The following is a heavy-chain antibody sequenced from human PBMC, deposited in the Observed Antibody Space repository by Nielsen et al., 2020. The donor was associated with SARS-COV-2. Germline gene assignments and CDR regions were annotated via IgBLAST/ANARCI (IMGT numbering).Heavy chain of an antibody. V-gene: IGHV7-4-1*02. CDR1: GYTFTSYA. Sequence: ASVKVSCKASGYTFTSYAMNWVRQAPGQGLEWMGWINTNTGNPTYAQGFTGRFVFSLDTSVSTAYLQISSLKAEDTAVYYCARVHWGLQLWPGADYWGQGTLVTVSS. CDR3: ARVHWGLQLWPGADY. CDR2: INTNTGNP. D-gene: IGHD5-18*01. J-gene: IGHJ4*02.